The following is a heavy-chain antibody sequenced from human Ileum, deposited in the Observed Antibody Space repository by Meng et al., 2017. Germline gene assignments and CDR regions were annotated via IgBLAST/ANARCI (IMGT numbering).Heavy chain of an antibody. CDR3: VRHGGKYLDY. Sequence: VDLRESGPGLGGPSASLSLTCTVSGDFISCSFYWSWVRQSPGKGLEWIGQIYLPGSPNYNPSLERRVTITEDKSMNQFSLRLTSVTAADTAIFSCVRHGGKYLDYWGQGILVTVSS. D-gene: IGHD2-15*01. CDR2: IYLPGSP. J-gene: IGHJ4*02. CDR1: GDFISCSFY. V-gene: IGHV4-4*02.